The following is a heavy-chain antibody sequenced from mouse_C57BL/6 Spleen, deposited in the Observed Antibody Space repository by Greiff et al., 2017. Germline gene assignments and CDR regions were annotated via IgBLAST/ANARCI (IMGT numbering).Heavy chain of an antibody. J-gene: IGHJ1*03. V-gene: IGHV1-54*01. CDR3: ARGGYGSSHWYFDV. CDR1: GYAFTNYL. Sequence: QVQLQQSGAELVRPGTSVKVSCKASGYAFTNYLIEWVKQRPGQGLEWIGVINPGSGGTNYNEKFKGKATLTADKSSSTAYMQLSSLTSEDSAVYFCARGGYGSSHWYFDVWGTGTTVTVSS. D-gene: IGHD1-1*01. CDR2: INPGSGGT.